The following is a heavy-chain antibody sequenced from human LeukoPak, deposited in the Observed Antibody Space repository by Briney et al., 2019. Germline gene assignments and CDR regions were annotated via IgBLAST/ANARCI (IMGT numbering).Heavy chain of an antibody. J-gene: IGHJ4*02. CDR1: GFSFSNHY. CDR3: TRLSVAVPGYFDYFDF. V-gene: IGHV3-7*01. CDR2: INEDGSNK. Sequence: PTGGSLRLSCTASGFSFSNHYMRWISQAQGKGLEWVANINEDGSNKWQLGSVKGRFTVSRDNGRNSLYLQMNSLRLEDTAVYYCTRLSVAVPGYFDYFDFWGQGVLVTVSS. D-gene: IGHD6-19*01.